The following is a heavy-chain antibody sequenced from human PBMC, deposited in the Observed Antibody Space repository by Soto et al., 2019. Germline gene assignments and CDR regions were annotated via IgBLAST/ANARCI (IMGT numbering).Heavy chain of an antibody. D-gene: IGHD5-18*01. CDR2: ISWNSGNI. Sequence: EVQLEESGGALVQPCRSLRLSGAASGFTFDDYAMYWVRQVLGKGLEWVSSISWNSGNIGYADSVKGRFTTSRDNAENSLYLQMNSLRPEDTALYYCVRSKGGYSYGTPFDYWGQGTLVTVSS. CDR3: VRSKGGYSYGTPFDY. J-gene: IGHJ4*02. CDR1: GFTFDDYA. V-gene: IGHV3-9*01.